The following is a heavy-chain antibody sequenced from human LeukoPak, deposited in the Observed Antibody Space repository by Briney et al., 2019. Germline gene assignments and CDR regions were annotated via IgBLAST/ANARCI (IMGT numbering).Heavy chain of an antibody. CDR3: AKMGVYSSSGSGY. D-gene: IGHD6-13*01. J-gene: IGHJ4*02. CDR2: ISSSGSTI. Sequence: GGSLRLSCAASGFTFSSYEMNWVRQAPGKGLEWVSYISSSGSTIYYADSVKGRFTISRDNAKNSLYLQMNSLRAEDTAVYYCAKMGVYSSSGSGYWGQGTLVTVSS. V-gene: IGHV3-48*03. CDR1: GFTFSSYE.